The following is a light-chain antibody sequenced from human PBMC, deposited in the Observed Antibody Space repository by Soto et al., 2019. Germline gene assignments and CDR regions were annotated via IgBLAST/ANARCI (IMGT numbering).Light chain of an antibody. Sequence: DIQMTQSPSSLSAFVGDRVTITCRASQSISSYLNWYQQKPGKAPKLLIYAASSLQSGVPSRFSGSGSGTYFTLTISSLQPEDFATYYCQQSYSTLRTFGQGTKVEIK. CDR2: AAS. J-gene: IGKJ1*01. CDR3: QQSYSTLRT. CDR1: QSISSY. V-gene: IGKV1-39*01.